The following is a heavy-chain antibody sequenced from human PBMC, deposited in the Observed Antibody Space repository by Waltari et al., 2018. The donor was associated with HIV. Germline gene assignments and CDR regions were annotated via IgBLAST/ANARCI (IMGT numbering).Heavy chain of an antibody. CDR3: ARASHYIEFSTFDGDYYFDL. D-gene: IGHD3-9*01. V-gene: IGHV3-74*01. J-gene: IGHJ4*02. Sequence: VQLVESGGGSIKTGGYLRLSCAGSGFSVRNHWMDWVRQGPGKGLVWVARINRDGSTRNYADAVKGRFVISRDNSRNTVYLQLNSVKVEDTAVYFCARASHYIEFSTFDGDYYFDLWGRGTRVTVSS. CDR1: GFSVRNHW. CDR2: INRDGSTR.